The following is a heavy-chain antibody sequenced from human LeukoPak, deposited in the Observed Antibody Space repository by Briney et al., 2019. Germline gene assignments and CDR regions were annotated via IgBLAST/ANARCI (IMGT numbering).Heavy chain of an antibody. CDR2: TSYGGGA. V-gene: IGHV4-31*03. J-gene: IGHJ4*02. CDR1: GAPVSRGGYY. D-gene: IGHD1-26*01. CDR3: ATAEWENFYFDS. Sequence: SETLSLTCTVSGAPVSRGGYYWSWIRQHPGKGLEWIGFTSYGGGAYYNPSLMSRITMSVDPSQNQFSLKMRDVTAADTAVYFCATAEWENFYFDSWGQGALVAVTS.